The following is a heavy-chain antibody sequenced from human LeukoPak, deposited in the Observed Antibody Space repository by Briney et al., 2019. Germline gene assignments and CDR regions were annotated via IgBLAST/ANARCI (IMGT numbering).Heavy chain of an antibody. Sequence: SETLSLTCTVSGASISSYYWSWIRQPPGKGLEWIGYIDYSGSTNYTPSLKSRVAISVDTSKNQFSLKLSSVTAADTAVYYCARKVLWQWLVDYWGQGTLVTVSS. J-gene: IGHJ4*02. D-gene: IGHD6-19*01. CDR1: GASISSYY. CDR3: ARKVLWQWLVDY. CDR2: IDYSGST. V-gene: IGHV4-59*08.